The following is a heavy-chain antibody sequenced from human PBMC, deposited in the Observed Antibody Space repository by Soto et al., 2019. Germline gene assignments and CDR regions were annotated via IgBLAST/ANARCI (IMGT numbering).Heavy chain of an antibody. Sequence: SGGSLRLSCAASGFTFSVSAMHWVRQASGKGLEWVGRIRSKGNSYATAYAASVKGRFTISRDDSKNTAYLQMNSLKTEDTAVYYCTRVLSDAFDIWGQGTMGTVSS. CDR2: IRSKGNSYAT. CDR1: GFTFSVSA. V-gene: IGHV3-73*01. J-gene: IGHJ3*02. CDR3: TRVLSDAFDI.